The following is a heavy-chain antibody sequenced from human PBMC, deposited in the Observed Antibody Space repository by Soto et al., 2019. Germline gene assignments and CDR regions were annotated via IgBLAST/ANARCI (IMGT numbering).Heavy chain of an antibody. V-gene: IGHV3-48*03. CDR1: GFTFSSYE. CDR2: ISSSGSTI. Sequence: GGSLRLSCAASGFTFSSYEMNWVRQAPGKGLEWVSYISSSGSTIYYADSVKGRFTISRDNAKNSLYLQMNSLRAEDTAVYYCARDKGLGVVVPAANYYYYYYGMDVWGQGTTVTSP. J-gene: IGHJ6*02. D-gene: IGHD2-2*01. CDR3: ARDKGLGVVVPAANYYYYYYGMDV.